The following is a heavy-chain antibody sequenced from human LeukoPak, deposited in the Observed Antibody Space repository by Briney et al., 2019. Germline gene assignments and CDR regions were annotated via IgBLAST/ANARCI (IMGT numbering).Heavy chain of an antibody. Sequence: SGPTLVKPTQTLTLTCTFSGFSLSTSGVGVGWIRQPPGKALEWLALIYWDDGKRYSPSLKSRLTITKDTSKNQVVLTMTNMDPVDTATYYCAHRVGGSWYRLNWFDPWGQGTLVTVSS. CDR1: GFSLSTSGVG. CDR3: AHRVGGSWYRLNWFDP. CDR2: IYWDDGK. V-gene: IGHV2-5*02. D-gene: IGHD6-13*01. J-gene: IGHJ5*02.